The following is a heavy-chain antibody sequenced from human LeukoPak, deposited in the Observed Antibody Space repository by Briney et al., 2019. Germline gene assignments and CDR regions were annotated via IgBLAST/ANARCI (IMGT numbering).Heavy chain of an antibody. J-gene: IGHJ4*02. D-gene: IGHD6-19*01. CDR2: IYSGGST. CDR1: GFTVSSYG. Sequence: GGTLRLSCAASGFTVSSYGMSWVRQAPGKGLEWDSLIYSGGSTYYADSVKGRFTISRDNSKNTLYLQMNSLRAEDTAVYYCAKGSSGWYQYYFDYWGQGTLVTVSS. CDR3: AKGSSGWYQYYFDY. V-gene: IGHV3-66*01.